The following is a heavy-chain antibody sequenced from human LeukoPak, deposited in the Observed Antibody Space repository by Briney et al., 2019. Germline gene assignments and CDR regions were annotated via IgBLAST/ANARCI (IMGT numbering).Heavy chain of an antibody. CDR1: GFIFDDYA. CDR3: AKIRDYYGSGSSDY. D-gene: IGHD3-10*01. Sequence: GGSLRLSCAATGFIFDDYAMHWVRQAPGKGLEWVSGISWNSGTLGYADSVKGRFTISRDNAKNSLYLQMNSLRAEDTAVYYCAKIRDYYGSGSSDYWGQGTLVTVSS. V-gene: IGHV3-9*01. CDR2: ISWNSGTL. J-gene: IGHJ4*02.